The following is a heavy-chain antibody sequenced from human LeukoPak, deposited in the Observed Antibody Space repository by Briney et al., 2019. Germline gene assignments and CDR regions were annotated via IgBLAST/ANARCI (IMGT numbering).Heavy chain of an antibody. CDR3: ARDIVYLIDEDYG. V-gene: IGHV4-4*07. CDR2: IHTSGSA. J-gene: IGHJ4*02. CDR1: GSSFNTYY. D-gene: IGHD4-17*01. Sequence: SETLSLTCSVSGSSFNTYYWSWIRQPAGKALEWIGRIHTSGSADYSPSLQSRVTISLAMSKKEFSLQLTSVTAADTAVYYCARDIVYLIDEDYGWGQGILVTVSS.